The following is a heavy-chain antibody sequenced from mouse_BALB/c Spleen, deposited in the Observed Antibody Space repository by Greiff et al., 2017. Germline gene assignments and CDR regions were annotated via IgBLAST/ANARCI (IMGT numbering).Heavy chain of an antibody. CDR1: GYTFTSYW. V-gene: IGHV1S22*01. CDR2: IYPGSGST. Sequence: LQQPGSELVRPVASVKLSCKASGYTFTSYWMHWVKQRHGQGLEWIGNIYPGSGSTNYDEKFKSKGTLTVDTSSSTAYMHLSSLTSEDSAVYYCTRGRWSPAYWGQGTLVTVSA. CDR3: TRGRWSPAY. J-gene: IGHJ3*01. D-gene: IGHD2-3*01.